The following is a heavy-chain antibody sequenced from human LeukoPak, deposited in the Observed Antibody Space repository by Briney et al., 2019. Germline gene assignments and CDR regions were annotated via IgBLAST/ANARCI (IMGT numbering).Heavy chain of an antibody. D-gene: IGHD4-17*01. J-gene: IGHJ6*03. V-gene: IGHV3-74*01. CDR2: IDSDGYST. CDR1: RFTFNTYW. Sequence: PGGSLRLSCAASRFTFNTYWMHWVRQAPGKGLVWVSRIDSDGYSTAYADSVKGRFTISRDNSKNTLYLQMNSLRAEDTAVYYCARDRRLRRANYYYYYMDVWGKGTTVTTSS. CDR3: ARDRRLRRANYYYYYMDV.